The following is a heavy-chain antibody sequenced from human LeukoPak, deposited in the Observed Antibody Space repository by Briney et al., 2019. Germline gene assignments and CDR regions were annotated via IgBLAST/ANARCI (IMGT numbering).Heavy chain of an antibody. J-gene: IGHJ6*02. CDR3: ARVGLEGRNYYYYGMDV. CDR1: GFTFSSYG. V-gene: IGHV3-30*02. Sequence: GGSLRLSCAASGFTFSSYGMHWVRQAPGKGLEWVAFIRYDGSNKYYADSVKGRFTISRDNSKNTLYLQMNSLRAEDTAVYYCARVGLEGRNYYYYGMDVWGQGTTVTVSS. CDR2: IRYDGSNK. D-gene: IGHD1-26*01.